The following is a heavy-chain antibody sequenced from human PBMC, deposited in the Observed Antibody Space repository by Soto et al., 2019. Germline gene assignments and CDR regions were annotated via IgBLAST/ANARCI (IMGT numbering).Heavy chain of an antibody. J-gene: IGHJ4*02. V-gene: IGHV3-7*03. D-gene: IGHD3-3*01. Sequence: GSLRLSCAVSGFSFGTYWMSWVRQAPGKGLEWLASIKEDGSERYYLDSVKGRFTISRDNAKDSLSLQMNSLRGEDTAFYYCARDVGPVTIFGEALSGYFDFWGQGTLVTVSS. CDR3: ARDVGPVTIFGEALSGYFDF. CDR2: IKEDGSER. CDR1: GFSFGTYW.